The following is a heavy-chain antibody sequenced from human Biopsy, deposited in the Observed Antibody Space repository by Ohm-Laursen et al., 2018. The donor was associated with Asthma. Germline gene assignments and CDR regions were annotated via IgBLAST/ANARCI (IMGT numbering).Heavy chain of an antibody. CDR1: GVSIRSYY. D-gene: IGHD2-15*01. CDR3: AGFCSGGNCPDH. CDR2: IHYSGST. J-gene: IGHJ4*02. Sequence: SDTLSLTCTVSGVSIRSYYWTWIRQPPGKGLEWIGNIHYSGSTYSNPSLKSRVTISVDTSKKQIPLRLSSVIAADTAVYYCAGFCSGGNCPDHWGQGTLVTVSS. V-gene: IGHV4-59*07.